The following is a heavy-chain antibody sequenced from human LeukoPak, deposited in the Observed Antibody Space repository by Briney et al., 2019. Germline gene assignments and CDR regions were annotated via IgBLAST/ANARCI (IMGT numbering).Heavy chain of an antibody. J-gene: IGHJ3*02. CDR2: IYYSGST. V-gene: IGHV4-39*01. Sequence: SETLSLTCTVSGGSISSSSYYWGWLRRPPGKGLEWIGSIYYSGSTYYNPSLKSRVTISVDTSKNQFSLKLSSVTAADTAVYYCARHSLPTPITARGAPGYAFDIWGQGTMVTVSS. D-gene: IGHD1-26*01. CDR3: ARHSLPTPITARGAPGYAFDI. CDR1: GGSISSSSYY.